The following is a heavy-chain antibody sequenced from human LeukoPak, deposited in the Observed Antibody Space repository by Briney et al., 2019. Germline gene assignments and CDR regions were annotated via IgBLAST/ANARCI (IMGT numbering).Heavy chain of an antibody. V-gene: IGHV6-1*01. CDR3: ARGEGNSFGY. J-gene: IGHJ4*02. Sequence: SQTLSLTCAISVDSVSSNSAAGEWIRQSPSRGLEWLGRTYYRSKWYNEYAESVKSRITISPDTSKNKFSLQLNSVTPEDKAVYYCARGEGNSFGYWGQGTLVTVSS. CDR2: TYYRSKWYN. CDR1: VDSVSSNSAA.